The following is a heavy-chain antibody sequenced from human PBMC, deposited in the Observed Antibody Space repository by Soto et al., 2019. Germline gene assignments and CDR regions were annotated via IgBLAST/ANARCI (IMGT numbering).Heavy chain of an antibody. CDR2: IYYSGST. J-gene: IGHJ6*02. V-gene: IGHV4-39*01. Sequence: PSETLSLPCTVSGGSISSSSYYWGWIRQPPGKGLEWIGSIYYSGSTYYNPSLKSRGTISVDTSKNQFSLKLSSVTAADTAVYYCASGGDYLGSWTEFSPYYYYYYGRDGWGQGTTVTFSS. CDR3: ASGGDYLGSWTEFSPYYYYYYGRDG. CDR1: GGSISSSSYY. D-gene: IGHD3-10*01.